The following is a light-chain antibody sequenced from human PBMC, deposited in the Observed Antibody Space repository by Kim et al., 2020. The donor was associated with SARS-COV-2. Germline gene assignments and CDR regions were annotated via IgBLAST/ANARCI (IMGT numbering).Light chain of an antibody. V-gene: IGLV3-19*01. Sequence: SSELTQDPAVSVALGQTVRITCQEDSLRTYYATWYQQKPGQAPIVVIYGKNNRPSGIPDRFSGSSSGNTASLTITGTQADDEADYYCNSRDSNDNVVFGGGTQLTVL. CDR3: NSRDSNDNVV. CDR1: SLRTYY. J-gene: IGLJ2*01. CDR2: GKN.